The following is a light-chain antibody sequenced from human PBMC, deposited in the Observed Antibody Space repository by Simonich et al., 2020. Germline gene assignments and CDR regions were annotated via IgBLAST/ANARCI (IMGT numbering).Light chain of an antibody. CDR3: QQYGSSPR. CDR1: QSVSSSY. CDR2: GAS. J-gene: IGKJ1*01. Sequence: EIVLTQSPGTLSLSPGERATLSCRASQSVSSSYLAWYQQKPGQAPRLLIYGASRRATGIPDRVSGSGSGTDFTLTISRLEPEDFAVYYCQQYGSSPRFGQGTKVEIK. V-gene: IGKV3-20*01.